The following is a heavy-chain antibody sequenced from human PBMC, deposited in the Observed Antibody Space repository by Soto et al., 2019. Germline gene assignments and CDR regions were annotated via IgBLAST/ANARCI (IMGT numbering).Heavy chain of an antibody. CDR2: VYYTGST. CDR3: ARAPGYTSSSVLDY. J-gene: IGHJ4*02. D-gene: IGHD6-13*01. Sequence: SETLSLTCTVSGGSISSYYWSWILQPPGKGLEWIGYVYYTGSTNYNPSLKSRVTISLDTSKNQFSLKLSSVTAADTAVYYCARAPGYTSSSVLDYWGRGTLVTVS. CDR1: GGSISSYY. V-gene: IGHV4-59*13.